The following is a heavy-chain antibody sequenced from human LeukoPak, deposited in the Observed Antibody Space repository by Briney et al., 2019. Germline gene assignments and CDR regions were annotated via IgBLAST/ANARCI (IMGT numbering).Heavy chain of an antibody. CDR2: IWYDGSNK. V-gene: IGHV3-33*01. CDR1: GFTFSSYG. Sequence: PGGSLRLSCAASGFTFSSYGMHWVRQAPGKGLEWVAVIWYDGSNKYYADSVKGRFTISRDNSKNTLYLQMNSLRAEDTAVYYCARAPHCSSSGCYSSPHTFDYWGQGTLVTVSS. CDR3: ARAPHCSSSGCYSSPHTFDY. J-gene: IGHJ4*02. D-gene: IGHD2-2*01.